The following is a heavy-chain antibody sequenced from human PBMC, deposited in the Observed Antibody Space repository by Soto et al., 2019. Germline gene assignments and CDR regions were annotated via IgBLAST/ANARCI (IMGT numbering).Heavy chain of an antibody. CDR3: ARDYYGSGSPPNY. J-gene: IGHJ4*02. CDR2: IWYDGSNK. D-gene: IGHD3-10*01. V-gene: IGHV3-33*01. CDR1: GFTFSSYG. Sequence: GGFLRLSCAASGFTFSSYGMRWVRQAPGKGLEWVAVIWYDGSNKYYADSVKGRFTISRDNSKNTLYLQMNSLRAEDTAVYYCARDYYGSGSPPNYWGQGTLVTVSS.